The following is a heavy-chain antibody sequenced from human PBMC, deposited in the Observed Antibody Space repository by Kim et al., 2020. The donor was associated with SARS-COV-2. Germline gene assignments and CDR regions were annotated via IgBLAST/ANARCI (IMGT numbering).Heavy chain of an antibody. J-gene: IGHJ4*02. V-gene: IGHV3-11*06. CDR3: ARDSYSYGFLDY. D-gene: IGHD5-18*01. Sequence: YADSVKGRFTISRDNAKNSLYLQMNSLRAEDTAVYYCARDSYSYGFLDYWGQGTLVTVSS.